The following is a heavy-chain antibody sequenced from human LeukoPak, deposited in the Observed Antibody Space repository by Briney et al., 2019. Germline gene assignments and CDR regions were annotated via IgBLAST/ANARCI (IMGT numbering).Heavy chain of an antibody. CDR2: ISSRSSYI. V-gene: IGHV3-21*01. D-gene: IGHD6-19*01. CDR3: ATGVRGYNSALDY. Sequence: GGSLRLSCAASGFTFSNYYMNWVRQAPEKGREWVSSISSRSSYIYYADSLKGRFTVSRDNAQNSLYLQMNSLRAEDTAVYYCATGVRGYNSALDYWGQGTLVTVSP. J-gene: IGHJ4*02. CDR1: GFTFSNYY.